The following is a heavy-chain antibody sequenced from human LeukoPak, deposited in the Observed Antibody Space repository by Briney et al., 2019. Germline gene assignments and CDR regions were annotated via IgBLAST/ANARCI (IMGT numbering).Heavy chain of an antibody. V-gene: IGHV3-21*01. D-gene: IGHD1-7*01. CDR1: GFTFSSYG. CDR3: ARAHNWKYGTFDY. Sequence: GGSLRLSCAASGFTFSSYGMNWVRQAPGKGLEWVSCISSSSSYIYYADSVKGRFTISRDNAKNSLYLQMNSLRVEDTAVYYCARAHNWKYGTFDYWGQGTLVTVSS. J-gene: IGHJ4*02. CDR2: ISSSSSYI.